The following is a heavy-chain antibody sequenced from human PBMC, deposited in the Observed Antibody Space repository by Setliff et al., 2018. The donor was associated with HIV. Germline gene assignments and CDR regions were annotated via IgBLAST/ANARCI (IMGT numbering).Heavy chain of an antibody. CDR1: SFTFSAYA. CDR3: AGGIVGPRGPAEY. D-gene: IGHD1-26*01. V-gene: IGHV3-30-3*01. CDR2: ISKDGSNK. J-gene: IGHJ4*02. Sequence: GESLKISCAASSFTFSAYAIHWVRQAPGKGLEWVAVISKDGSNKYYADSVKGRFTLSRDNSKNTVYLQLDSLRNDDTSVYYRAGGIVGPRGPAEYWGQGTLVTVSS.